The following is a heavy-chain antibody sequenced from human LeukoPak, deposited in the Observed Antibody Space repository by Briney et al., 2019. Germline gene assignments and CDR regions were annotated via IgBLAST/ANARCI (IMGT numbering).Heavy chain of an antibody. D-gene: IGHD4-17*01. V-gene: IGHV3-48*04. J-gene: IGHJ4*02. CDR1: GFTFSSYS. Sequence: GGSLRLSCAASGFTFSSYSMNWVRQAPGKGLEWVSYISINSGAIYYADSVKGRFTVSRDNAQNSLFLQMNSLRAEDTAVYYCATTVTAGGYWGQGTLVTVSS. CDR2: ISINSGAI. CDR3: ATTVTAGGY.